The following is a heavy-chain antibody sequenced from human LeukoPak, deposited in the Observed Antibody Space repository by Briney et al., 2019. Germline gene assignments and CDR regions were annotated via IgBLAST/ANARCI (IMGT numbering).Heavy chain of an antibody. CDR2: IKQDGSEK. CDR3: ARGRYCSGGGCHYFDY. V-gene: IGHV3-7*01. CDR1: GLTFNSYW. J-gene: IGHJ4*02. D-gene: IGHD2-15*01. Sequence: GRSLRLSCAVSGLTFNSYWMSWVRQAPGKGLEWVANIKQDGSEKFYVDSVKGRFTISRDNAKNSLYLQMNSLRAEDTAVFYCARGRYCSGGGCHYFDYWGQGTLVTVSS.